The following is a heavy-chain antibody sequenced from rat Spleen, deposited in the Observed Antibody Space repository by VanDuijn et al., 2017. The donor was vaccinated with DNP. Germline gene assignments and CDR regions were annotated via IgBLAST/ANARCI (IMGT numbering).Heavy chain of an antibody. CDR1: GFTFSDYN. CDR3: ATSPGPNWFAY. CDR2: ITPGGGNT. V-gene: IGHV5S23*01. J-gene: IGHJ3*01. Sequence: EVQLVESGGGLVQPGRSLKLSCAASGFTFSDYNMAWVRQAPKKGLEWVATITPGGGNTYFPDSVKGRFTISRDNAKRTLYLQMDSLRSEDTATYYCATSPGPNWFAYWGQGTLVTVSS. D-gene: IGHD1-4*01.